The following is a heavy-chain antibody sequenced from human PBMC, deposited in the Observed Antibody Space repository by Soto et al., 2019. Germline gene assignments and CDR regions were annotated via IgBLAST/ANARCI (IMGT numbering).Heavy chain of an antibody. CDR2: IYYSGST. CDR3: ARGGPAFGVVTSVVY. J-gene: IGHJ4*02. CDR1: GGSISSGDYY. D-gene: IGHD3-3*01. Sequence: QVQLQESGPGLVKPSQTLSLTCTVSGGSISSGDYYWSWIRQPPGKGLEWIGYIYYSGSTYYNRSLKSRVTISVDTSKNQFSLKLSSVTAADTAVYYCARGGPAFGVVTSVVYWGQGTLVTVSS. V-gene: IGHV4-30-4*01.